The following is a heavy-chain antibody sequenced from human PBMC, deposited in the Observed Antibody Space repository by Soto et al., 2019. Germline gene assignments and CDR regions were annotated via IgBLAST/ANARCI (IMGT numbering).Heavy chain of an antibody. CDR3: ARVGGRYSYAEFDY. CDR2: IYSGGSA. D-gene: IGHD5-18*01. Sequence: EVQLVESGGGLIQPGGSLRLSCAASGFTVSSNYMSWVRQAPGKGLEWVSVIYSGGSAYYADSVKSRFTISRDNSKNTLYLQMNSLRAEDTAVYYCARVGGRYSYAEFDYWGQGTLVTVSS. J-gene: IGHJ4*02. CDR1: GFTVSSNY. V-gene: IGHV3-53*01.